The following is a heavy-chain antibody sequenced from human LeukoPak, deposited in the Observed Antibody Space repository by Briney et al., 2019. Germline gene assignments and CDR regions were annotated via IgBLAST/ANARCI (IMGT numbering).Heavy chain of an antibody. CDR2: IPYDGNNQ. J-gene: IGHJ4*02. V-gene: IGHV3-30*02. CDR3: AKDRVCRSGGSCYVFDY. Sequence: PGGSLRLSCAAPGFSFRSYGMHWVRQAPGKGLEWVAFIPYDGNNQNYVDSVKGRFTISRDNSKNTLYLQMNSLRAEDTAVYYCAKDRVCRSGGSCYVFDYWGQGTLVTVSS. CDR1: GFSFRSYG. D-gene: IGHD2-15*01.